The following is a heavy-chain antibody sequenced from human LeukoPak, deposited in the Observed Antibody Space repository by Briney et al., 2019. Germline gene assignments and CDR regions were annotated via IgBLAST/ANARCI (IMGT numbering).Heavy chain of an antibody. V-gene: IGHV1-2*06. Sequence: ASVKVSCKASGYTFTGYYMHWVRQAPGQGLEWMGRINPNSGGTNYAQKFQGRVTITRDTSASTAYMELSSLRSEDTAVYYCARAEVGGWFDPWGQGTLVTVSS. CDR1: GYTFTGYY. J-gene: IGHJ5*02. CDR2: INPNSGGT. CDR3: ARAEVGGWFDP.